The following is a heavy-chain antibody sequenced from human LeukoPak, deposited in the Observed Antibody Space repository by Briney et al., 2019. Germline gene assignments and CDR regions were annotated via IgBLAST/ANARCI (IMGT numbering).Heavy chain of an antibody. CDR1: GGSITNTNY. J-gene: IGHJ4*02. CDR3: AREGGPYRPLDY. Sequence: PSETLSLTCGVSGGSITNTNYWTWVRQPPGKGLEWIGEVNLQGSTNYNPSLMGRVAISVDTSENHISLQLTSVTAADAAVYYCAREGGPYRPLDYSGQGTLVTVSS. CDR2: VNLQGST. V-gene: IGHV4-4*02.